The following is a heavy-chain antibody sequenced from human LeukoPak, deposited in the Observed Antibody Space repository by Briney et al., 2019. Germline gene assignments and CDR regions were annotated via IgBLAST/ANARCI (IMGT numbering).Heavy chain of an antibody. CDR3: ASHRGYCSGGSCPLAYYYYGMDV. CDR2: ISYDGSNK. Sequence: GGSLRLSCAASGFTFSSYWMSWVRQAPGKGLEWVAVISYDGSNKYYAGSVKGRFTISRDNSKNTLYLQMNSLRAEDTAVYYCASHRGYCSGGSCPLAYYYYGMDVWGQGTTVTVSS. D-gene: IGHD2-15*01. J-gene: IGHJ6*02. CDR1: GFTFSSYW. V-gene: IGHV3-30-3*01.